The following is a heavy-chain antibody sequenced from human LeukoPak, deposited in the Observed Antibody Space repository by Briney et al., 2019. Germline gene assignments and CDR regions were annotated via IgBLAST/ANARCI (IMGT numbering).Heavy chain of an antibody. CDR1: GFTFSNAW. D-gene: IGHD3-3*01. Sequence: GGSLRLSCAASGFTFSNAWMSWVRQAPGKGLEWVGRIKSKSDRGTTDYAAPVKGRFTISRDDSKNTLYLHLNGLKTDDTGVYYCTTGVQEWSTAPGSWGQGTLVTVSS. V-gene: IGHV3-15*01. J-gene: IGHJ4*02. CDR3: TTGVQEWSTAPGS. CDR2: IKSKSDRGTT.